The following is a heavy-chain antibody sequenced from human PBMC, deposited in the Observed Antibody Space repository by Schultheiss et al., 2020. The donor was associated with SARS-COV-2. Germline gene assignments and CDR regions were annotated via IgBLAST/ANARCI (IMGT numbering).Heavy chain of an antibody. Sequence: SETLSLTCTVSGGSISSYYWYWIRQPPGKGLKCIGYIYYSGSTNYNPSSKSPVTISVDTSKNQFSLKLSSVTAADTAVYYCARLGHYDFGTLGRYSNVWGRGTLVT. J-gene: IGHJ2*01. CDR3: ARLGHYDFGTLGRYSNV. D-gene: IGHD3-3*01. V-gene: IGHV4-59*08. CDR1: GGSISSYY. CDR2: IYYSGST.